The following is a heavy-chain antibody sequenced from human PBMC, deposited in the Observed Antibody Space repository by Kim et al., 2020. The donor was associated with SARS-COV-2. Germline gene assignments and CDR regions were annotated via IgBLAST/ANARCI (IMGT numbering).Heavy chain of an antibody. Sequence: SETLSLTCTVSGGSISSYYWSWIRQPPGKGLEWIGYIYYSGSTNYNPSLKSRVTISVDTSKNQFSLKLSSVTAADTAVYYCARDSGRAWFDPCGQGTLVTVSS. J-gene: IGHJ5*02. V-gene: IGHV4-59*01. D-gene: IGHD3-10*01. CDR2: IYYSGST. CDR3: ARDSGRAWFDP. CDR1: GGSISSYY.